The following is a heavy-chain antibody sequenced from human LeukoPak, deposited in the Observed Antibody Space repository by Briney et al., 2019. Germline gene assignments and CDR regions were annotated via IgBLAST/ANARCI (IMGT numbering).Heavy chain of an antibody. CDR2: IYYSGST. CDR3: ARTSIAARPYYYYMDV. V-gene: IGHV4-59*01. CDR1: GGSISSYY. Sequence: SETLSLTCTVSGGSISSYYWSWIRQPPGKGLEWIGYIYYSGSTNYNPSLKSRVTISVDTSKNQFSLKLSSVTAADTAVYYCARTSIAARPYYYYMDVWGKGTTVIVSS. D-gene: IGHD6-6*01. J-gene: IGHJ6*03.